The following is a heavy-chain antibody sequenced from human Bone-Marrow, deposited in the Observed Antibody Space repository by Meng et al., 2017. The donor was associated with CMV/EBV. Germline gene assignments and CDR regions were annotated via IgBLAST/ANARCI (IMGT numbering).Heavy chain of an antibody. CDR3: TRVAGPIVGGTRDFDF. D-gene: IGHD1-26*01. CDR1: GFVFSSCW. Sequence: GFVFSSCWMNWARQAPGEGLVWVSHINTDGTTTSYADSVKGRFTISRDNAKDTLYLQINSLRAEDTAVYFCTRVAGPIVGGTRDFDFWGQGALVTVSS. J-gene: IGHJ4*02. CDR2: INTDGTTT. V-gene: IGHV3-74*03.